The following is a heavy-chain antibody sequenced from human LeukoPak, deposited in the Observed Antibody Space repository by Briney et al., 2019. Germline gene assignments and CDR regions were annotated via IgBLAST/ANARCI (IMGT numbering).Heavy chain of an antibody. CDR3: ASHDCGGNTDFDY. Sequence: PGGSLRLSCAASGFTFSSYWMHWVRQAPGKGLVWVSRINTDGSSTSYADSVKGRFTISRDNAKNTLYLQMNSLRAEDTAVYYCASHDCGGNTDFDYWGQGTLVTVSS. D-gene: IGHD4-23*01. CDR2: INTDGSST. J-gene: IGHJ4*02. V-gene: IGHV3-74*01. CDR1: GFTFSSYW.